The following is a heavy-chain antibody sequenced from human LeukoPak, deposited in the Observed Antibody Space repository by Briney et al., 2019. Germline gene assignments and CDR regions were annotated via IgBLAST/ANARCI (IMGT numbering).Heavy chain of an antibody. V-gene: IGHV1-46*01. CDR3: ARDPGDYCSSTSCSGMDV. Sequence: ASVKVSCKASGYTFTSYYMHWVRQAPGQGLEWMGIINPSGGSTSYAQKFQGRVTMTRDTSTSTVYVELSSLRSEDTAVYYCARDPGDYCSSTSCSGMDVWGKGTTVTVSS. CDR2: INPSGGST. D-gene: IGHD2-2*01. J-gene: IGHJ6*04. CDR1: GYTFTSYY.